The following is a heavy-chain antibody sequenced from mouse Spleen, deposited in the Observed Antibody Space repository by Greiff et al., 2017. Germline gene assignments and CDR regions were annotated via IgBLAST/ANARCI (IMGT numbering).Heavy chain of an antibody. J-gene: IGHJ3*01. CDR2: ISSGSSAA. CDR3: APTWFAY. Sequence: EVQLVESGGGLVKPGGSLKLSCAASGFTFSDYGMHWVRQAPEKGLEWISYISSGSSAAYYADTVKGRFTISRDNAKHTLFLQMTGLRSEDTAMYYCAPTWFAYWGQGTLVTVSA. CDR1: GFTFSDYG. V-gene: IGHV5-17*01.